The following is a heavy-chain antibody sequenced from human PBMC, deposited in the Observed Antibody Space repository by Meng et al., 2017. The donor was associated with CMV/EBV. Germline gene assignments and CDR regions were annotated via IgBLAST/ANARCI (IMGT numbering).Heavy chain of an antibody. V-gene: IGHV1-69*05. CDR2: IIPIFGTA. CDR1: GGTFSSYA. D-gene: IGHD3-3*01. CDR3: ARVATVRFLEVSGMDV. Sequence: SVKVSCKASGGTFSSYAISWVRQAPGQGLEWMGGIIPIFGTANYAQKFQGRVTITTDESTSTAYMELSSLRSEDTAVYYCARVATVRFLEVSGMDVWGQGTTVTVSS. J-gene: IGHJ6*02.